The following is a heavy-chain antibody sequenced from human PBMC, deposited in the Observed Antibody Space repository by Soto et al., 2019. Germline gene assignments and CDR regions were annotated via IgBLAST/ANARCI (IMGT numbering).Heavy chain of an antibody. CDR3: VSAAVTGTAGLDF. Sequence: GASVKVSCKASGYTFSGFYMHWVRQAPGQGLEWMGWINPNSGGTKSAEKFQGRVTMTRDTSISTAYMELSRLTSDDTAVYYCVSAAVTGTAGLDFWGQGTQVTVSS. CDR2: INPNSGGT. D-gene: IGHD6-19*01. V-gene: IGHV1-2*02. CDR1: GYTFSGFY. J-gene: IGHJ4*02.